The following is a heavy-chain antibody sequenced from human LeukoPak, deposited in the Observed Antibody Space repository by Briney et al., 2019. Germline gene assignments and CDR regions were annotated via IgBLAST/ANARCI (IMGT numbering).Heavy chain of an antibody. Sequence: GGSLRLSCAASGFTFSSYGMHWVRQAPGKGLEWVAVIWYDGTNKDYADSVKGRFTISRDNSKNTLYLQMNSLRAEDTAVYYCARYGANYYYAMDVWGQGTTVTVSS. CDR1: GFTFSSYG. J-gene: IGHJ6*02. V-gene: IGHV3-33*01. CDR2: IWYDGTNK. CDR3: ARYGANYYYAMDV. D-gene: IGHD4/OR15-4a*01.